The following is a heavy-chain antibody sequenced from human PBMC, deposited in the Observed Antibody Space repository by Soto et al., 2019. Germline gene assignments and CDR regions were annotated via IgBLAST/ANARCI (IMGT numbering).Heavy chain of an antibody. J-gene: IGHJ4*02. CDR3: ARGLELWFGVDF. Sequence: QVQLVQSGAEVKKPGASVKVSCKASGYTFNAYYIHWVRQAPGQGLEWMGWINPNSDGTYYAQQFQGSVTLTRDTSITTAYMELSSLRSGDSAVYYCARGLELWFGVDFWGQGTLVTVPS. V-gene: IGHV1-2*02. D-gene: IGHD5-18*01. CDR2: INPNSDGT. CDR1: GYTFNAYY.